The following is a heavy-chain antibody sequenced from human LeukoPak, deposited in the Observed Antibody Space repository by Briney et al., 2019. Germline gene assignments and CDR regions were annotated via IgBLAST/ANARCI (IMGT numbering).Heavy chain of an antibody. J-gene: IGHJ4*02. CDR3: ARVPWGFWSGYYTEAHYYFDY. V-gene: IGHV1-18*01. D-gene: IGHD3-3*01. CDR1: GYTFTSYG. Sequence: ASVKVSCKASGYTFTSYGISWVRQAPGQGLEWMGWISAYNGNTNYAQKLQGRVTMTTDTSTSTAYMELRSLRSDDTAVYYCARVPWGFWSGYYTEAHYYFDYWGQGTLVTVSS. CDR2: ISAYNGNT.